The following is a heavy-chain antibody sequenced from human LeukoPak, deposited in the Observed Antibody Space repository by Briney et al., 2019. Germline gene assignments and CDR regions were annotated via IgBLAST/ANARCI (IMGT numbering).Heavy chain of an antibody. Sequence: IPSETLSLTCTVSGYSISSGYYWGWIRQPPGKGLEWIGSIYHSGSTYYNPSLKSRVTISVDTSKNQFSLKLSSVTAADTAVYYCARPPGRGAFDIWGQGTVVTVSS. J-gene: IGHJ3*02. D-gene: IGHD5-24*01. CDR3: ARPPGRGAFDI. V-gene: IGHV4-38-2*02. CDR1: GYSISSGYY. CDR2: IYHSGST.